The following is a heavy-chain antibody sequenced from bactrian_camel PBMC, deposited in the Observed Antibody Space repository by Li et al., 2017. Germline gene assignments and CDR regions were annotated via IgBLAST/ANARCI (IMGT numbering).Heavy chain of an antibody. V-gene: IGHV3S63*01. CDR2: LYNTGGYA. CDR1: GDTAVQYC. J-gene: IGHJ4*01. D-gene: IGHD5*01. Sequence: HVQLVESGGDSVQVGGSLRLSCAASGDTAVQYCKGWFRQAPGKEREGVAVLYNTGGYADYADSVKGRFTISQDSAKNILYLQMNSLSPDDTAVYYRAAGCQYLLFCLNHMTHRSGDEQTYWGQGTQVTVS. CDR3: AAGCQYLLFCLNHMTHRSGDEQTY.